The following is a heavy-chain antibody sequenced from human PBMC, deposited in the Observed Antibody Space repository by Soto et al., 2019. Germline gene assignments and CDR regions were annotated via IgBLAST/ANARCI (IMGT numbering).Heavy chain of an antibody. Sequence: GGSLRLSCAASGFTFSSFAMSWVRQAPEKGLEWVSGILGRGDTYYEESVKGRFTISRDNSKNTVYLQMNSLRAEDTAVYYCGRGDNGNDEASDYWGQGPLVTVSS. CDR2: ILGRGDT. D-gene: IGHD1-1*01. CDR1: GFTFSSFA. V-gene: IGHV3-23*01. CDR3: GRGDNGNDEASDY. J-gene: IGHJ4*02.